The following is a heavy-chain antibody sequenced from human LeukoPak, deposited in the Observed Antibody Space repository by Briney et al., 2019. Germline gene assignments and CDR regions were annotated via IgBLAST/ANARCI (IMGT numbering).Heavy chain of an antibody. CDR3: AKDSAYSYGYGYYFDY. Sequence: GRSLRLSCAASGFTFSSHGMHWVRQAPGKGLEWVAVISYDGSNKYYADSVKGRFTISRDNSKNTLYLQMNSLRAEDTAVYYCAKDSAYSYGYGYYFDYWGQGTLVTVSS. V-gene: IGHV3-30*18. J-gene: IGHJ4*02. CDR1: GFTFSSHG. CDR2: ISYDGSNK. D-gene: IGHD5-18*01.